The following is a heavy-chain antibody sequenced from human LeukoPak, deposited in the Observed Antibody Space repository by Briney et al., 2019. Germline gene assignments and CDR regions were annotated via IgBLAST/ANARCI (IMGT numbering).Heavy chain of an antibody. CDR2: INQEGSQK. D-gene: IGHD6-19*01. Sequence: GGSLRLSCAASGFTFSSYWMSWVRQAPGKGLERVANINQEGSQKYYVDSVKGRFTISRDNARNSLYLQMNSLRAEDTAVYYCARHSSGWWDAFDIWGQGTMVTVSS. V-gene: IGHV3-7*05. J-gene: IGHJ3*02. CDR1: GFTFSSYW. CDR3: ARHSSGWWDAFDI.